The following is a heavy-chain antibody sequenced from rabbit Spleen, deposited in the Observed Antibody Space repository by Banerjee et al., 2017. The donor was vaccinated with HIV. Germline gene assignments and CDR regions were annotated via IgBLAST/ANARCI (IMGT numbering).Heavy chain of an antibody. V-gene: IGHV1S43*01. J-gene: IGHJ4*01. CDR1: GFSFSDRDV. Sequence: QQQLEESGGGLVKPGASLTLTCTASGFSFSDRDVMCWVRQAPGKGLEWIACIYAGSSGNTYYASWVNGRFTISRSTSLNTVDLKMTSLTAADTATYFCARGVASSPDYNDLWGPGTLVTVS. D-gene: IGHD7-1*01. CDR2: IYAGSSGNT. CDR3: ARGVASSPDYNDL.